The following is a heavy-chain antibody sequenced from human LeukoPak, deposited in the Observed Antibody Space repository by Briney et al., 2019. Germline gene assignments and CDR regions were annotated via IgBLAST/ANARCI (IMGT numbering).Heavy chain of an antibody. CDR3: ARDSGSYSAYYYGMDV. Sequence: ASETLSLTCTVSGGSISSYYWSWMRQSAGKGLEWIGRIYTSGSTNYNPSLKSRVTMSVDTSKNQFSLKLSSVTAADTAVYYCARDSGSYSAYYYGMDVWGQGTTVTVSS. CDR2: IYTSGST. J-gene: IGHJ6*02. CDR1: GGSISSYY. V-gene: IGHV4-4*07. D-gene: IGHD1-26*01.